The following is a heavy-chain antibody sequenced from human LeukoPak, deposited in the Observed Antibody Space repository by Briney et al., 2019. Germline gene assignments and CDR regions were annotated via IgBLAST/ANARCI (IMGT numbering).Heavy chain of an antibody. CDR3: ATAGNYRFDY. D-gene: IGHD3-10*01. J-gene: IGHJ4*02. Sequence: GGSLRLSCTGSGFTFSDSWIHWVRQGPGKGLVWVSRINGDGSTTNYADSVKGRFTISRDNAQDTLYLQMNTLRAEDTAVYYCATAGNYRFDYWGQGTLVTVSS. V-gene: IGHV3-74*01. CDR2: INGDGSTT. CDR1: GFTFSDSW.